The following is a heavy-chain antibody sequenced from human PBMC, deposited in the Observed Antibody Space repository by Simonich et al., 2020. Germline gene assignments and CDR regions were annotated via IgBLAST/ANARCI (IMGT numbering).Heavy chain of an antibody. CDR3: AREAGDLWYFDL. CDR2: INSDGSST. D-gene: IGHD7-27*01. Sequence: EVQLVESGGGLVQPGGSLRLSCAASGFTFSSYWMHWVRQAPGKGLVCVSHINSDGSSTSYADSVKGRFTISRDNAKNTLYLQMNSLRAEDTAVYYCAREAGDLWYFDLWGRGTLVTVSS. V-gene: IGHV3-74*01. J-gene: IGHJ2*01. CDR1: GFTFSSYW.